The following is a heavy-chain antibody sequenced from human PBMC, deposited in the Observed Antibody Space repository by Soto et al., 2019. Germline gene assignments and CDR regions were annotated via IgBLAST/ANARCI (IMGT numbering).Heavy chain of an antibody. CDR1: GFTFNTYA. V-gene: IGHV3-30-3*01. CDR2: ISYHGYNT. D-gene: IGHD6-6*01. CDR3: ASDPLATRPEDYYFDY. Sequence: QVQLVESGGGVVQPGRSLRLSCAASGFTFNTYAMHWVRQAPGKGLEWLAVISYHGYNTYFADSVKGRFSISRDNSKNTLYLQMNSLRPEATAVYYCASDPLATRPEDYYFDYWGQGTLVTVSS. J-gene: IGHJ4*02.